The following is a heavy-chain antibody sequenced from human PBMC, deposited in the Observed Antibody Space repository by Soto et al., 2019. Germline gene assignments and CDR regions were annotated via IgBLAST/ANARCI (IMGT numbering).Heavy chain of an antibody. CDR2: ISGSGGST. CDR1: GFTFSSYA. D-gene: IGHD6-6*01. J-gene: IGHJ4*02. Sequence: RLSCAASGFTFSSYAMSWVRQAPGKGLEWVSAISGSGGSTYYADSVKGRFTISRDNSKNTLYLQMNSLRAEDTAVYYCAKGLYSSSYFHYWRPGPLVTVPA. CDR3: AKGLYSSSYFHY. V-gene: IGHV3-23*01.